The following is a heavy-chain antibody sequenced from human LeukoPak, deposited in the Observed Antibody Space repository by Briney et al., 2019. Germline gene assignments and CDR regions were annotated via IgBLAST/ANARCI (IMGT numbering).Heavy chain of an antibody. CDR2: ISSNSSYI. D-gene: IGHD6-19*01. V-gene: IGHV3-21*01. CDR3: GRDQGTATIAVAGTRWFDP. J-gene: IGHJ5*02. CDR1: GFTFSSYG. Sequence: NPGRSLRLSCAASGFTFSSYGMDWVRQAPGKGLEWVSSISSNSSYIYYADSVKSRFTSSEDKAKNYRYLQINTLRAVDTAVYYCGRDQGTATIAVAGTRWFDPWGQGTLVTVSS.